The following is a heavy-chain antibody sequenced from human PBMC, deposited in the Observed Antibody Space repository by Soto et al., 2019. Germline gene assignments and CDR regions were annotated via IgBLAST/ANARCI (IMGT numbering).Heavy chain of an antibody. V-gene: IGHV2-5*02. CDR2: IYWDDDK. J-gene: IGHJ4*02. CDR1: GFSLTTSGVG. Sequence: QITLNESGPTVVRPTETLTLTCSFSGFSLTTSGVGVGWIRQSPAKAPDWLALIYWDDDKRYSASLKSRLTITKATSKNQVVLTVSDVDPTDTATYYCAHRVLRTVFGLVTTTAIYFDFWGQGTPVAVSS. D-gene: IGHD3-3*01. CDR3: AHRVLRTVFGLVTTTAIYFDF.